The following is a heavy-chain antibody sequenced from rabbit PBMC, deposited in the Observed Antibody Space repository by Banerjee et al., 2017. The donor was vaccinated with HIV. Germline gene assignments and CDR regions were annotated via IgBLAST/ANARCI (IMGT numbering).Heavy chain of an antibody. CDR2: INAITGKA. J-gene: IGHJ4*01. V-gene: IGHV1S40*01. CDR1: GFSFSNKAV. D-gene: IGHD2-1*01. CDR3: ARDCGDWCFDL. Sequence: VESGGGLVKPGASLTLTCKASGFSFSNKAVMCWVRQAPGKGLDWIACINAITGKADYANWANGRFPISRDSSNTVTLQLTSRAAAHTATYFCARDCGDWCFDLWGPGTLVTV.